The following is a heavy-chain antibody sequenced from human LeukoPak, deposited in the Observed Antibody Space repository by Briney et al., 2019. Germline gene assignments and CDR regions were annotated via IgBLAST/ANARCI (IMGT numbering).Heavy chain of an antibody. D-gene: IGHD3-10*01. Sequence: PSETLSLTCTVSGGSISSYYWSWIRPPAGKGLEWIGRIYTSGSTNYNPSLKSRVTISVDKSKNQFSLKLSSVTAADTAVYYCARYYGSGSTGGYFDYWGQGTLVTVSS. CDR3: ARYYGSGSTGGYFDY. V-gene: IGHV4-4*07. CDR2: IYTSGST. CDR1: GGSISSYY. J-gene: IGHJ4*02.